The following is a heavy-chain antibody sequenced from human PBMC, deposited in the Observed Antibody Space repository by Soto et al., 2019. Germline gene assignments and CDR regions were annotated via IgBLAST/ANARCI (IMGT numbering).Heavy chain of an antibody. Sequence: SETLSLTCTVSGGSISSSSYYWGWIRQPPGKGLEWIGSIYYSGSTYYNPSLKRRVTISVDTSKNQFSLKLSSVTAADTAVYYCARHTPAISISDHWGQGTLVTVS. V-gene: IGHV4-39*01. D-gene: IGHD2-15*01. CDR1: GGSISSSSYY. CDR3: ARHTPAISISDH. CDR2: IYYSGST. J-gene: IGHJ1*01.